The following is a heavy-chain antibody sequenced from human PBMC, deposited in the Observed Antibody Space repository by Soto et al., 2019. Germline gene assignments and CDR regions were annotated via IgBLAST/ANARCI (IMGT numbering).Heavy chain of an antibody. CDR3: ARDWEWNSPTSNFDY. Sequence: GASVKVSCKASGYTFTSYAMHWVRQAPGQRLEWMGWINAGNGNTKYSQKFQGRVTITRDTSASTAYMELSSLRSEDTAVYYCARDWEWNSPTSNFDYWGQGTLVTVSS. J-gene: IGHJ4*02. D-gene: IGHD3-3*01. CDR2: INAGNGNT. V-gene: IGHV1-3*01. CDR1: GYTFTSYA.